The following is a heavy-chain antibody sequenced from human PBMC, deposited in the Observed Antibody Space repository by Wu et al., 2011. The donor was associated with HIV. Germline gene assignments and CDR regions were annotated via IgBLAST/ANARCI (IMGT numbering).Heavy chain of an antibody. CDR2: ISAYNGDT. J-gene: IGHJ4*02. CDR1: GYTFTSYG. Sequence: KPGAVSERSSCRASGYTFTSYGISWVRQAPGQGLEWMGWISAYNGDTNHAQKLQGRVTMTTDTSTSTAYMELRSLRSDDTAVYYCARNYYGPVRFPDYWGQGTLVTVSS. D-gene: IGHD3-10*01. CDR3: ARNYYGPVRFPDY. V-gene: IGHV1-18*01.